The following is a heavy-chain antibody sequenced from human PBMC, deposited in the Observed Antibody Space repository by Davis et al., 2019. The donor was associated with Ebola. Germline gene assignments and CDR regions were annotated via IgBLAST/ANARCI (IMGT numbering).Heavy chain of an antibody. V-gene: IGHV4-39*07. CDR2: IYYSGST. D-gene: IGHD3-3*02. J-gene: IGHJ4*02. Sequence: MPSETLSLTCTVSGGSIGSYYWGWIRQPPGKGLEWIGSIYYSGSTYYNPSLKSRVTISVDTSKNQFSLKLSSVTAADTAVYYCARAHFWSGYYTKYYFDYWGQGTLVTVSS. CDR3: ARAHFWSGYYTKYYFDY. CDR1: GGSIGSYY.